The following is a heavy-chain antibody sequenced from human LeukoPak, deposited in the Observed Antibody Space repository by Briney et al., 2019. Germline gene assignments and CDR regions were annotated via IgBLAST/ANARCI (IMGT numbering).Heavy chain of an antibody. D-gene: IGHD6-19*01. CDR1: GGSISSGSYY. V-gene: IGHV4-61*02. CDR2: IYTSGST. CDR3: AKSSGFIKSAWFDP. Sequence: SETLSLTCTVSGGSISSGSYYWSWIRQPAGKGLEWIGRIYTSGSTNYNPSLKSRVTISVDTSKNQFSLKLSSVTAADTAVYYCAKSSGFIKSAWFDPWGQGTLVTVSS. J-gene: IGHJ5*02.